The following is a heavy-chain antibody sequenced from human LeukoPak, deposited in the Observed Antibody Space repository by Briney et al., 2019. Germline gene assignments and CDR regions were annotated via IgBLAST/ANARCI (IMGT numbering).Heavy chain of an antibody. V-gene: IGHV4-4*07. CDR2: IYTSGST. CDR3: ARDSFPTRFDY. CDR1: GGSFSGYY. Sequence: SETLSLTCAVYGGSFSGYYWSWIRQPAGKGLEWIGRIYTSGSTNYNPSLKSRVTMSVDTSKNQFSLKLSSVTAADTAVYYCARDSFPTRFDYWGQGTLVTVSS. J-gene: IGHJ4*02. D-gene: IGHD1-26*01.